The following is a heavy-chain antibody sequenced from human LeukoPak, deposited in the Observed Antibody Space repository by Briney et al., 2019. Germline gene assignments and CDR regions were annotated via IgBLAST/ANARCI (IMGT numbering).Heavy chain of an antibody. CDR2: IYTSGST. J-gene: IGHJ6*03. CDR1: GGSISSGSYY. D-gene: IGHD2/OR15-2a*01. V-gene: IGHV4-61*02. Sequence: PSETLSLTCTVSGGSISSGSYYWSWIRQPAGKGLEWIGRIYTSGSTNYNPSLKSRVTISVDTSKNQFSLKLSSVTAADTAMYYCARQISDYYYYYMDVWGEGITVTVSS. CDR3: ARQISDYYYYYMDV.